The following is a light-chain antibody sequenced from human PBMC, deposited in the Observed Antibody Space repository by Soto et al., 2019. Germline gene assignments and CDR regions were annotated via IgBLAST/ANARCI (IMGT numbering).Light chain of an antibody. CDR1: QSISSW. Sequence: DTQMTKSPSTLSASVGDRVTITCRASQSISSWLAWYQQKPGKAPNLLIYKASSLETGVPSRFSGSGSGTEFTLTISSLQPDDFATYYCKQYNTYSWTFGKGTKVEIK. V-gene: IGKV1-5*03. CDR3: KQYNTYSWT. CDR2: KAS. J-gene: IGKJ1*01.